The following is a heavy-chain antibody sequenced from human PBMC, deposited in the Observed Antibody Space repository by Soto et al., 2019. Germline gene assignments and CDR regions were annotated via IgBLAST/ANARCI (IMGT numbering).Heavy chain of an antibody. CDR2: IWSGGSNE. D-gene: IGHD2-2*01. J-gene: IGHJ4*02. V-gene: IGHV3-33*01. Sequence: PGGSLRLSCAASGLTFSSYGMHWVRQAPGKGLEWVAVIWSGGSNENYADSVKGRFTISRDNSKNMLYLQMNSLRAEDTAVYYCARGPGTSYFDYWGQGSLVTVSS. CDR1: GLTFSSYG. CDR3: ARGPGTSYFDY.